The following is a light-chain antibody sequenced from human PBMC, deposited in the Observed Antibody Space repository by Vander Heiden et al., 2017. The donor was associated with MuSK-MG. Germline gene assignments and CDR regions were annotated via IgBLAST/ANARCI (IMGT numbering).Light chain of an antibody. CDR3: HQCDSNPLT. J-gene: IGKJ4*01. CDR2: AAS. V-gene: IGKV1-39*01. CDR1: QSISSY. Sequence: DIQMTQSPSSLSASVGDRVTITCRASQSISSYLNWYQQKPGKAPKLLIYAASSLQSGVPSRFSGSGSGTDFTLTISRLQPEDFATYYCHQCDSNPLTFGGGTKVXIK.